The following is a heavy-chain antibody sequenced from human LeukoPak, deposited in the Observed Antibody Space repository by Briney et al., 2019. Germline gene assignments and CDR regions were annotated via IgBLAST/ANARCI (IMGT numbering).Heavy chain of an antibody. CDR3: ASGVTSGDLSVYFDY. J-gene: IGHJ4*02. Sequence: GGSLRLSCAASGFTFSDYYMSWIRQAPGKGLEWVSYISSSSYTNYADSVKGRFTISRDNAKNSLYLQLNSLRAEDTAVYYCASGVTSGDLSVYFDYWGQGTLVTVSS. CDR1: GFTFSDYY. D-gene: IGHD4-17*01. V-gene: IGHV3-11*03. CDR2: ISSSSYT.